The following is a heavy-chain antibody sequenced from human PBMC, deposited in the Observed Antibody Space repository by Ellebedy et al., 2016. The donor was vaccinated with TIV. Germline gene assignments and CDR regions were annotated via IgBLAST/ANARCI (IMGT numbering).Heavy chain of an antibody. D-gene: IGHD2-15*01. CDR3: AAEAWWSLDS. J-gene: IGHJ4*02. CDR1: EFTFSSYS. Sequence: GESLKISCAASEFTFSSYSMNWFRQAPGKGLEWVSSISDRSTYIYYAASVKGRFTISRDNAKNSLYLEMNSLRVEDTAVYYCAAEAWWSLDSWGQGTLVTVSS. V-gene: IGHV3-21*01. CDR2: ISDRSTYI.